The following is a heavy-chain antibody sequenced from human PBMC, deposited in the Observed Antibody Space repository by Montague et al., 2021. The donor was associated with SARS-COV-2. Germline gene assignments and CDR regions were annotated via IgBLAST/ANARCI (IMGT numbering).Heavy chain of an antibody. CDR3: ATSSYDFWSGYTQGDNWFDP. CDR2: IYHTGST. Sequence: SETLSLTCVVSGDSISTDNWWTWVRLPPGKGLGWVGEIYHTGSTKYKPSLKSRVTISVDKSKNQFSLKLGSVTAADTAVYYCATSSYDFWSGYTQGDNWFDPWGQGTLVTVSS. D-gene: IGHD3-3*01. CDR1: GDSISTDNW. J-gene: IGHJ5*02. V-gene: IGHV4-4*02.